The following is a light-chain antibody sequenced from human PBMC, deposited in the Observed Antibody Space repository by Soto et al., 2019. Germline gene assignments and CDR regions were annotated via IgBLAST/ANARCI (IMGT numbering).Light chain of an antibody. CDR3: QQYGSAPLT. CDR2: AAS. V-gene: IGKV3-20*01. J-gene: IGKJ4*01. Sequence: DIVLTQSPGTLSSSPGERATLSCRASQSVAGSYLAWYQHQRGQAPRLLIYAASSRATGIPDRFSGTGSGTDFTLTISRLEPEDFALYYCQQYGSAPLTFGGGTKVDIK. CDR1: QSVAGSY.